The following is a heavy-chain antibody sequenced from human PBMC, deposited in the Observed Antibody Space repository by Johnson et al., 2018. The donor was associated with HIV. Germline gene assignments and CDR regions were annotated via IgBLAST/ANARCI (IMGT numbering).Heavy chain of an antibody. J-gene: IGHJ3*02. V-gene: IGHV3-66*01. CDR3: TTDRGSSWYPPDAFDI. CDR1: GFTVSSNY. CDR2: IYSGGTT. D-gene: IGHD6-13*01. Sequence: MQLVESGGGLVHPGGSLRLSCAASGFTVSSNYMNWVRQAPGKGLEWVSVIYSGGTTYYADSVKGRFTISRDNSKNTVLLQMNSLKTEDTAVYYCTTDRGSSWYPPDAFDIWGQGTMVTVSS.